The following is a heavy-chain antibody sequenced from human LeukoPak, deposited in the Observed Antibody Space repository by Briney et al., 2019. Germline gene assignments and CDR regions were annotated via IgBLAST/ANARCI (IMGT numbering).Heavy chain of an antibody. CDR2: ITSSSSYI. Sequence: GGSLRLSCAVSGFTFSTYWMSWVRQAPGKGLEWVSSITSSSSYIYYADSVKGRFTISRDNAKNSLYLQMDSLRVEDTAEYYCARDPYSGNYGAYYYYYMDVWGKGTTVTVSS. CDR3: ARDPYSGNYGAYYYYYMDV. D-gene: IGHD1-26*01. CDR1: GFTFSTYW. V-gene: IGHV3-21*06. J-gene: IGHJ6*03.